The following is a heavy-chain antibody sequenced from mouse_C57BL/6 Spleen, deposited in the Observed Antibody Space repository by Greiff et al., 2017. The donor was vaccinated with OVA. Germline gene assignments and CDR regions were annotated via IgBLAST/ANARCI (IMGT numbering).Heavy chain of an antibody. J-gene: IGHJ2*01. Sequence: EVHLVESGPGLVKPSQSLSLTCSVTGYSITSGYYWNWIRQFPGNKLEWMGYISYDGSNNYNPSLKNRIPITRDTSKNQFFLKLNSVTTEDTATYYCARDYDYDVDYWGQGTTLTVSS. V-gene: IGHV3-6*01. CDR3: ARDYDYDVDY. CDR2: ISYDGSN. D-gene: IGHD2-4*01. CDR1: GYSITSGYY.